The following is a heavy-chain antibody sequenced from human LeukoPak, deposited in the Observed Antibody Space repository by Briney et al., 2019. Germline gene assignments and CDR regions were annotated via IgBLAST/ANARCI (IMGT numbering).Heavy chain of an antibody. D-gene: IGHD3-10*01. CDR3: AKRRGIGTDYYGSGSYYNYSDY. CDR2: ISGSGGSA. Sequence: GGSLRLSCAASGFTFSSYAMSWVRQAPGKGLEWVSAISGSGGSAYYADSVKGRFTISRDNSKNTLYLQMNSLRAEDTAVYYCAKRRGIGTDYYGSGSYYNYSDYWGQGTLVTVSS. V-gene: IGHV3-23*01. J-gene: IGHJ4*02. CDR1: GFTFSSYA.